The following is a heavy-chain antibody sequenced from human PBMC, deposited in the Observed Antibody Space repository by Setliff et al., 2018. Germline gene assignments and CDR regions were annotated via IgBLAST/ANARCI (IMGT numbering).Heavy chain of an antibody. J-gene: IGHJ4*02. V-gene: IGHV4-31*11. CDR2: ISYSGRT. D-gene: IGHD2-15*01. CDR3: ARVAYPNGGSCRYFDN. Sequence: SETLSLTCAVSGGSISTDPYFWTWIRQHPVKGLEWIGYISYSGRTSYNPSLYSRITVSLDRSKNQISLQLTSVTAADTAMYYCARVAYPNGGSCRYFDNWGQGTLVTVSS. CDR1: GGSISTDPYF.